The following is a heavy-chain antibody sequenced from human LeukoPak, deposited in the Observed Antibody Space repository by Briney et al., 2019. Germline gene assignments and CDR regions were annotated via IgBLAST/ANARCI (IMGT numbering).Heavy chain of an antibody. V-gene: IGHV4-4*07. Sequence: PSETLSLTCTVSGGSISSYYWSWIRQPAGKGLEWIGRIYTSGSTNYNPSLKSRVTMSVDTSKNQFSLKLSSVTAADTAVYYCARVGYGSSRDAFDIWGQGTIVTVSS. CDR1: GGSISSYY. D-gene: IGHD5-12*01. CDR3: ARVGYGSSRDAFDI. J-gene: IGHJ3*02. CDR2: IYTSGST.